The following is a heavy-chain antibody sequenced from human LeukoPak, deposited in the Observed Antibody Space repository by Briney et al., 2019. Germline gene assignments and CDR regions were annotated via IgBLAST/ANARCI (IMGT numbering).Heavy chain of an antibody. CDR3: ARLYYDSSRYPNWFDP. D-gene: IGHD3-22*01. CDR2: IYYSGST. J-gene: IGHJ5*02. V-gene: IGHV4-59*08. Sequence: SETLSLTCTVSGDSISSYYWSWIRQPPGKGLEWIGYIYYSGSTNYNPSLKSRVSISVDTSKNQFSLKLSSVTAADTAVYYCARLYYDSSRYPNWFDPWGQGTLVTVSS. CDR1: GDSISSYY.